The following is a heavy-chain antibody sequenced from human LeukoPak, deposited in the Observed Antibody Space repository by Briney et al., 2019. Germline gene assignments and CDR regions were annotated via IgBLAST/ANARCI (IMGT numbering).Heavy chain of an antibody. Sequence: PGGSLRLSCAASGFTFDDYAMHWVRQAPGKGLEWVSGISWNSGSIGYADSVKGRFTISRDNAKNSLYLQMNSLGAEDTALYYCAKDKLDIVATITIGYFDYWGQGTLVTVSS. CDR1: GFTFDDYA. D-gene: IGHD5-12*01. J-gene: IGHJ4*02. V-gene: IGHV3-9*01. CDR2: ISWNSGSI. CDR3: AKDKLDIVATITIGYFDY.